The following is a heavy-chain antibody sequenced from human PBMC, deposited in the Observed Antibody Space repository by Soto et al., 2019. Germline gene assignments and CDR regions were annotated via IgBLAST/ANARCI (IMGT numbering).Heavy chain of an antibody. J-gene: IGHJ3*02. CDR2: ISGSGGST. Sequence: TGGSLRLSCAASGFTFSSYAMSWVRQAPGKGLEWVSAISGSGGSTYYADAVRGRFTISRDNSKNTLYLQMNSLRAEDTAVYYCAKAMDAAAGDDAFDIWGQGTMVTVSS. CDR3: AKAMDAAAGDDAFDI. V-gene: IGHV3-23*01. CDR1: GFTFSSYA. D-gene: IGHD6-13*01.